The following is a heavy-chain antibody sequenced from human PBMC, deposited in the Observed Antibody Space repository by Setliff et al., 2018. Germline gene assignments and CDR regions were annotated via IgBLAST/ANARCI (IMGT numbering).Heavy chain of an antibody. CDR1: GGSVSPYF. Sequence: PSETLSLTCTVSGGSVSPYFWSWIRQPPGKGLQWIGYIYHNGNTNFNPSLKSRVNMSIDTSKNQFALNLKSVTAADTAVYYCARDSTILGATDHWGQGTLVTVSS. D-gene: IGHD1-26*01. CDR3: ARDSTILGATDH. V-gene: IGHV4-59*02. CDR2: IYHNGNT. J-gene: IGHJ5*02.